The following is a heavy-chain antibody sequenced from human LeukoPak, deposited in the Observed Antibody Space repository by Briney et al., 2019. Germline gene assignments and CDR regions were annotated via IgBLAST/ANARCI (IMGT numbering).Heavy chain of an antibody. Sequence: SETLSLTCTVSGGSISSGEYYWSWIRQPPGKGLEWIGYIYYSGSTYYNPSLKSRVTISVDTSKNQFSLKLSSVTAADTAVYYCARGLYDSSNWFDPWGQGTLVTVSS. CDR1: GGSISSGEYY. J-gene: IGHJ5*02. CDR3: ARGLYDSSNWFDP. CDR2: IYYSGST. D-gene: IGHD3-22*01. V-gene: IGHV4-30-4*01.